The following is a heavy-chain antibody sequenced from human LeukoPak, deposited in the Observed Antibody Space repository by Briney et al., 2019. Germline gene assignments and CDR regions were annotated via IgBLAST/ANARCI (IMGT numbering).Heavy chain of an antibody. CDR3: ARDLGGDYDSSGYTFDY. CDR2: FDPEDGET. CDR1: GYTLTELS. J-gene: IGHJ4*02. D-gene: IGHD3-22*01. V-gene: IGHV1-24*01. Sequence: ASVKVSCKVSGYTLTELSMHWVRQAPGKGLEWMGGFDPEDGETIYAQKLQGRVTMTTDTSTSTAYMELRSLRSDDTAVYYCARDLGGDYDSSGYTFDYWGQGTLVTVSS.